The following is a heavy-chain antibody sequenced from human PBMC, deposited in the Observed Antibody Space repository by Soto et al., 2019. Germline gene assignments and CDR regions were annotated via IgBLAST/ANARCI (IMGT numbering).Heavy chain of an antibody. V-gene: IGHV4-34*01. CDR2: INHSGST. CDR3: ARGPPIGLRYCSSTSCYSRGTPVDY. Sequence: QVQLQQWGAGLLKPSETLSLTCAVYGGSFSGYYWSWIRQPPGKGLEWIGEINHSGSTNYNPSLKSRVTISVDTSKNQFSLKLSSVTAADTAVYYCARGPPIGLRYCSSTSCYSRGTPVDYWGQGTLVTVSS. J-gene: IGHJ4*02. CDR1: GGSFSGYY. D-gene: IGHD2-2*01.